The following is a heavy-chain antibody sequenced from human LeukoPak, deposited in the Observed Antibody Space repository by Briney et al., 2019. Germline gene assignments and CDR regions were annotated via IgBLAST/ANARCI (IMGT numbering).Heavy chain of an antibody. CDR1: GGTFSTSA. CDR2: IIPIFGTG. CDR3: ARGLGDSSGYYFSDN. D-gene: IGHD3-22*01. Sequence: SVKVACKTSGGTFSTSAISWVRRAPGQGLEWMGGIIPIFGTGNYAQKFQGRVTITADEFTSTAYMELSSLTSEDTAVYYCARGLGDSSGYYFSDNWGQGTLVTVSS. V-gene: IGHV1-69*13. J-gene: IGHJ4*02.